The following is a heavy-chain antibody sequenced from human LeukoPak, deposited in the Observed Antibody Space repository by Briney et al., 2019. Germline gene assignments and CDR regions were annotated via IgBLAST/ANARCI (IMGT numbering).Heavy chain of an antibody. CDR2: ISDSGDYT. D-gene: IGHD2-8*01. V-gene: IGHV3-23*01. CDR3: AKDTSIGKYCTNGVCSPFDY. J-gene: IGHJ4*02. Sequence: PGGSLRLSCAGSGFTFSSYAMSWVRQAPGQGLEWVSVISDSGDYTSYADSVRDRFTIYRDNSRNTLYLQMTSLRPEDTAVYYCAKDTSIGKYCTNGVCSPFDYWGQGTLVTVSS. CDR1: GFTFSSYA.